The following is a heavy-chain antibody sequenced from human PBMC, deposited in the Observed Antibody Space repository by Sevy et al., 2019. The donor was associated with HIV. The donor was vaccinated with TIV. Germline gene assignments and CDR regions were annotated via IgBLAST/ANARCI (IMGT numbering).Heavy chain of an antibody. CDR1: GFRFSTYW. D-gene: IGHD3-22*01. Sequence: GGSLRLSCAASGFRFSTYWMHWVRQAPGKGREWVANIKQDESEQYYVASVKGRLTISREKAKNPVYLEMNSLKPEETAIYYCAKGNSGSFDYWGQGTLVTVSS. V-gene: IGHV3-7*01. J-gene: IGHJ4*02. CDR3: AKGNSGSFDY. CDR2: IKQDESEQ.